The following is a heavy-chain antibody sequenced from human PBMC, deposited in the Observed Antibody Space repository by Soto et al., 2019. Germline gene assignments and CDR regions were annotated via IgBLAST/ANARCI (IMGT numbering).Heavy chain of an antibody. CDR2: IDYSGTT. J-gene: IGHJ1*01. Sequence: QLQLQESGPGLVKPSETLSLTCTVSGGSISSSTYYWGWIRQPPGKGLEWLGSIDYSGTTYYNSSLKSRVTISVDTSKNQFSLNLSSVTAADTAVYYCASHGSNSESYSEYFQHWGQGTLVTVSS. CDR1: GGSISSSTYY. D-gene: IGHD1-26*01. V-gene: IGHV4-39*01. CDR3: ASHGSNSESYSEYFQH.